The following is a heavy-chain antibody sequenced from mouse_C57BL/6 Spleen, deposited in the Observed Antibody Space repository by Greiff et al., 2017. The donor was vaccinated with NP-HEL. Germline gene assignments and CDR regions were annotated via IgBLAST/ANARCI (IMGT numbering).Heavy chain of an antibody. D-gene: IGHD2-3*01. Sequence: VQLQQSGPELVKPGASVKIPCKASGYTFTDYNMDWVKQSHGKSLEWIGDINPNNGGTSYNQKFKGKATLTVDKSSSTAYMELRSLTSEDTAVYYCAREGDGYYPYAMDYWGQGTSVTVSS. J-gene: IGHJ4*01. CDR3: AREGDGYYPYAMDY. CDR2: INPNNGGT. CDR1: GYTFTDYN. V-gene: IGHV1-18*01.